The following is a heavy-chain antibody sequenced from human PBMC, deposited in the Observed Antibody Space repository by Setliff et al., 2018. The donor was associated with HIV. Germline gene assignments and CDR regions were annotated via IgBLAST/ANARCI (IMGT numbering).Heavy chain of an antibody. D-gene: IGHD2-15*01. V-gene: IGHV1-8*02. CDR2: MNPNSGNT. Sequence: ASVKVSCKASGYTFTSYYMHWVRQAPGQGLEWMGWMNPNSGNTGYAQKFQGRVTMTRNTSISTAYMELSSLRSEDTAVYYCARVQRYCSGGSCLSDAFDIWGQGTMVTVSS. J-gene: IGHJ3*02. CDR3: ARVQRYCSGGSCLSDAFDI. CDR1: GYTFTSYY.